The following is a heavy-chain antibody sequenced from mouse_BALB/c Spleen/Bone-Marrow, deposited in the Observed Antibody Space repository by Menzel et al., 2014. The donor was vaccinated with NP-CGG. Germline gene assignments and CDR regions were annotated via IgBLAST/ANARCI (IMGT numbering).Heavy chain of an antibody. CDR3: ARWDYAMDY. V-gene: IGHV1-54*01. CDR2: INPGSGGT. CDR1: GYAFTNYL. J-gene: IGHJ4*01. Sequence: QVQLQQSGAELVRPGSSVKVSCKASGYAFTNYLMDWVKQRPGQGLEWIGVINPGSGGTNYNEKFKGKATLTADKSSSTAYMQLSSLTSDDSAVYFCARWDYAMDYWGQGTSVTVSS.